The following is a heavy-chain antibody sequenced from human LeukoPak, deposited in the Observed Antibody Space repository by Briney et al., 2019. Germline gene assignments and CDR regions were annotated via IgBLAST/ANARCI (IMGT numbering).Heavy chain of an antibody. CDR3: ASRYSSSSSYYGMDV. CDR1: GFTFSDYY. J-gene: IGHJ6*02. D-gene: IGHD6-13*01. Sequence: GGSLRLSCAASGFTFSDYYMSWIRQAPGKGLEWVSYISSSGSTIYYADSVKGRFTISRDNAKNSLYLQMNSLRAEDTAVYYCASRYSSSSSYYGMDVWGQGTTVTVSS. V-gene: IGHV3-11*01. CDR2: ISSSGSTI.